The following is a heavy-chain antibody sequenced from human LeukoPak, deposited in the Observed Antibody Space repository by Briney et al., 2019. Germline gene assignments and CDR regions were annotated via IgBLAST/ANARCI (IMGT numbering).Heavy chain of an antibody. Sequence: GGSLRLSCAASGFTFSSYEMNWVRQAPGKGLEWISYISGSGSTIYYADSVKGRFTISRDNAKSSLYLQMNSLRAEDTAVYYCARVPSGVIGMKDAFDIWGQGTMVTVSS. CDR1: GFTFSSYE. J-gene: IGHJ3*02. CDR2: ISGSGSTI. CDR3: ARVPSGVIGMKDAFDI. V-gene: IGHV3-48*03. D-gene: IGHD3-16*02.